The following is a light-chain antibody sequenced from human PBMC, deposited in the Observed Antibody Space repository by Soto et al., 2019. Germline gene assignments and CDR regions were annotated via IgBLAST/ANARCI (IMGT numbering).Light chain of an antibody. J-gene: IGKJ1*01. CDR1: QGVSSN. Sequence: EVVMTQSPATLSVSPGDTATLSCSASQGVSSNLAWYQQKSGQAPRLLIYGASTRATGVPARFSGSGSGTEFTLTISRLQSEDFAVYYCQQYYNWRPRFGQGTKVEIK. CDR2: GAS. CDR3: QQYYNWRPR. V-gene: IGKV3-15*01.